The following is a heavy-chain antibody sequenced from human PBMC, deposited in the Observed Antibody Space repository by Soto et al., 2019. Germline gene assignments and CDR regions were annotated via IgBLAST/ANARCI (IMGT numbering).Heavy chain of an antibody. D-gene: IGHD3-16*01. CDR2: ISAYNSNT. CDR1: GYTFTSYG. J-gene: IGHJ6*02. CDR3: ATFYVKYYYYGMDV. V-gene: IGHV1-18*01. Sequence: ASVKVSCKASGYTFTSYGISWVRQAPGQGLEWMGWISAYNSNTNYAQKLQDRVTMTTDTSTTTAYMELRSLRSDDTAVYYCATFYVKYYYYGMDVWGQGTTVTVSS.